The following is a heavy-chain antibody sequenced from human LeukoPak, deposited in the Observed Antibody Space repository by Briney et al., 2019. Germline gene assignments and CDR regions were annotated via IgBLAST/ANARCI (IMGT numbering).Heavy chain of an antibody. D-gene: IGHD2-21*02. CDR3: ARDAVTYDAFDI. V-gene: IGHV4-59*01. CDR1: GGSITNYY. CDR2: VFYSGST. Sequence: SETLSLTCTVSGGSITNYYWNWIRQPPGKGLEWIGYVFYSGSTNYNPSLKSRVTISVDTSKNQFSLKLTSVTAADTALYYCARDAVTYDAFDIWGHGTMVTVSS. J-gene: IGHJ3*02.